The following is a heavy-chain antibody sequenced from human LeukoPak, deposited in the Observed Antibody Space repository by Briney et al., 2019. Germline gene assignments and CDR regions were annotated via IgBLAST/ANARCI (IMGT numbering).Heavy chain of an antibody. CDR1: GFTFSSYS. Sequence: SGGSLRLSCAASGFTFSSYSMNWVRQAPGKGLEWVSSISSSSSYIYYADSVKGRFTISRDNAKNSLYLQMNSLRAEDTAVYYCARALIDFWSGYYLSNWGQGTLVTVSS. J-gene: IGHJ4*02. CDR2: ISSSSSYI. D-gene: IGHD3-3*01. V-gene: IGHV3-21*01. CDR3: ARALIDFWSGYYLSN.